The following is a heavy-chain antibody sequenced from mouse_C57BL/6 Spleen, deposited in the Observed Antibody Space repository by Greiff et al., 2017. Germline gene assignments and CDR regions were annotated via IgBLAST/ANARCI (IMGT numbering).Heavy chain of an antibody. D-gene: IGHD1-1*01. CDR2: IRSKSNNYAT. J-gene: IGHJ1*03. CDR3: VRNYYGSSYTGYFDV. Sequence: EVKLMESGGGLVQPKGSLKLSCAASGFSFNTYAMNWVRQAPGKGLEWVARIRSKSNNYATYYADSVKDRFTISRDDSESMLYLQMNNLKTEDTAMYYCVRNYYGSSYTGYFDVWGTGTTVTVSS. CDR1: GFSFNTYA. V-gene: IGHV10-1*01.